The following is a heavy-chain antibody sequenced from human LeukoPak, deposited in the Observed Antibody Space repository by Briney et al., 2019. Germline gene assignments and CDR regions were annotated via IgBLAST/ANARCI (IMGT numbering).Heavy chain of an antibody. V-gene: IGHV1-8*03. D-gene: IGHD5-18*01. CDR1: GYTFTSYD. Sequence: ASVMVSCKASGYTFTSYDINWVRQATGQGLELMGRMNPNSGNTGYAQKFQGRVTITRNTSISTAYMELRILRPVATAKSHCARTLVSTHTAMVTGFDYLGQGTLVTVPS. J-gene: IGHJ4*02. CDR3: ARTLVSTHTAMVTGFDY. CDR2: MNPNSGNT.